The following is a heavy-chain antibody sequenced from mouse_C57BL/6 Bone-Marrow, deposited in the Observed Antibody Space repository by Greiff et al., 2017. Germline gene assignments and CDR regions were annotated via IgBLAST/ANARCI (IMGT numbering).Heavy chain of an antibody. CDR3: ARDRYCYGSSYYAMDY. CDR1: GFTFSSYA. V-gene: IGHV5-4*01. J-gene: IGHJ4*01. Sequence: EVMLVESGGGLVKPGGSLKLSCAASGFTFSSYAMPWVRQTPEKRLEWVATISDGGSYTYYPDNVKGRITISRDNAKNNLYLQMSHLKSEDTAMYYCARDRYCYGSSYYAMDYWGQGTSVTVSS. D-gene: IGHD1-1*01. CDR2: ISDGGSYT.